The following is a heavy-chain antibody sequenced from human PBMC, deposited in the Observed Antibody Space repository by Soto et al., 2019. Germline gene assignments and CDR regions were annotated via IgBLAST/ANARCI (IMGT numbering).Heavy chain of an antibody. Sequence: GASGKGSSKESGYTFTKYCMKWVRRAPGQGLEWMGIINPSGGSTSYAQKFQGRVTMTRDTSTSTVYMELSSLRSEDTAVYYCARDPTPGIXAAGTWAVXFDYWG. CDR3: ARDPTPGIXAAGTWAVXFDY. J-gene: IGHJ4*01. D-gene: IGHD6-13*01. V-gene: IGHV1-46*03. CDR1: GYTFTKYC. CDR2: INPSGGST.